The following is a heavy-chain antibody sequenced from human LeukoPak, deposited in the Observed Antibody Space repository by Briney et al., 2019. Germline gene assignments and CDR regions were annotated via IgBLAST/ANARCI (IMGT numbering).Heavy chain of an antibody. CDR1: GFTFSSYA. V-gene: IGHV3-23*01. D-gene: IGHD1-26*01. CDR3: ARGFDSGSYLTDY. Sequence: GGSLRLSCAASGFTFSSYAMSWVRQAPGKGLEWVSAISGSGGSTYYADSVKGRFTISRDNSKNTLYLQMNSLRAEDTAVYYCARGFDSGSYLTDYWGQGTLVTVSS. CDR2: ISGSGGST. J-gene: IGHJ4*02.